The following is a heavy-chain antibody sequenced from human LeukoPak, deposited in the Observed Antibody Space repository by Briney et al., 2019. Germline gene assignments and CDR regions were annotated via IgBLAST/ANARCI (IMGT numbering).Heavy chain of an antibody. CDR1: GFTFDDYA. Sequence: GGSLRLSCAASGFTFDDYAMHWVRQAPGKGLEWVSGISWKSDSVDYADSVKGRFTISRDNAKNSLYLQMNSLRADDTALYYCAKDWSYGGNSWKYFGSWGRGVLVTVSS. CDR3: AKDWSYGGNSWKYFGS. CDR2: ISWKSDSV. D-gene: IGHD4-23*01. V-gene: IGHV3-9*01. J-gene: IGHJ4*02.